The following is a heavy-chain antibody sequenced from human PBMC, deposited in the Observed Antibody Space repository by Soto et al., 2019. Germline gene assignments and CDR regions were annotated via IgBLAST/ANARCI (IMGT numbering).Heavy chain of an antibody. J-gene: IGHJ4*02. CDR2: IYYTGST. CDR1: GGSISTYY. V-gene: IGHV4-59*08. D-gene: IGHD5-12*01. Sequence: SETLSLTCTVSGGSISTYYWNWIRQPPGKGLEWIGYIYYTGSTKYNPSLKSRVTISVDTSKNQFSLKLSSVTAADTAVYYCARPGLDMATTPFDHWGQGTLVTVSS. CDR3: ARPGLDMATTPFDH.